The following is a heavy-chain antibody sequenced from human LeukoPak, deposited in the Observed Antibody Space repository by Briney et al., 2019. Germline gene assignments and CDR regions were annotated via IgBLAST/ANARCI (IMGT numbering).Heavy chain of an antibody. J-gene: IGHJ5*02. CDR2: IYYSGST. V-gene: IGHV4-39*01. Sequence: RSSETPSLTCTVSGGSISSSSYYWGWIRQPPGKGLEWIGSIYYSGSTYYNPSLKSRVTISVDTSKNQFSLKLSSVTAADTAVYYCARHPPVHKGEDWFDPWGQGTLVTVSS. CDR1: GGSISSSSYY. D-gene: IGHD3-16*01. CDR3: ARHPPVHKGEDWFDP.